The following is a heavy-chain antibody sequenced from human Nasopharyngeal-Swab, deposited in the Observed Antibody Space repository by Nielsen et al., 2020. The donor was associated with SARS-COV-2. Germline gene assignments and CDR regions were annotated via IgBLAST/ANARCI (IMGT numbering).Heavy chain of an antibody. J-gene: IGHJ4*02. CDR2: ISSSSSTI. CDR1: GFTFSSYS. Sequence: GESLKISCAASGFTFSSYSMNWVRQAPGKGLEWVSYISSSSSTIYYADSVKGRFTISRDNAKNSLYLQMNSLRAEDTAVHYCARDPDYDFWSGYSKSFDYWGQGTLVTVSS. D-gene: IGHD3-3*01. CDR3: ARDPDYDFWSGYSKSFDY. V-gene: IGHV3-48*04.